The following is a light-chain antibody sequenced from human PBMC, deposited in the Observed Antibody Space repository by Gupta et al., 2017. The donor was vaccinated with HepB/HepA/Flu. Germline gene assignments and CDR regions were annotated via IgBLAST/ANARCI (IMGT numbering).Light chain of an antibody. V-gene: IGKV3-11*01. CDR3: RQRYSWPLT. J-gene: IGKJ4*01. CDR2: DTS. Sequence: EVALTPSPATLSLSPGERATLSCRASQSVRSYLASHQQKPGQAPRLLIYDTSNSATGIPARFSGSGSGTDFTLTISSLEPEDFAVYYCRQRYSWPLTFGGGTKVEIK. CDR1: QSVRSY.